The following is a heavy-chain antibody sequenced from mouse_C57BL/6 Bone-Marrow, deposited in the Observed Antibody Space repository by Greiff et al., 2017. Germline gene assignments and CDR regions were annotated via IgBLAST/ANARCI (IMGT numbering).Heavy chain of an antibody. D-gene: IGHD1-1*01. Sequence: QVQLQHPGAELVKPGASVKLSCKASGYTFTSYWMHWVKQRPGQGLEWIGMIHPNSGSTNYNEKFKSKATLTVDKSSSTAYMQLSSLTSEDSAVYDCARDYGSSYGYWGQGTTLTVSS. CDR1: GYTFTSYW. CDR3: ARDYGSSYGY. V-gene: IGHV1-64*01. J-gene: IGHJ2*01. CDR2: IHPNSGST.